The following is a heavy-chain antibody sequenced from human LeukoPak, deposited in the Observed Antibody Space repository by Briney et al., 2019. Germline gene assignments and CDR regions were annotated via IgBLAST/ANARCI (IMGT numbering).Heavy chain of an antibody. D-gene: IGHD1-26*01. V-gene: IGHV3-72*01. CDR3: TRLVGAND. Sequence: GGSLRLSCAASGFTFSDHAMDWVRQAPGKGLKWVGRIRNKANSYTTEYAASVQGRFTVSRDDSKNSLYLQMNSMKTEDTAVYYCTRLVGANDWGQGTLVTVSS. CDR1: GFTFSDHA. CDR2: IRNKANSYTT. J-gene: IGHJ4*02.